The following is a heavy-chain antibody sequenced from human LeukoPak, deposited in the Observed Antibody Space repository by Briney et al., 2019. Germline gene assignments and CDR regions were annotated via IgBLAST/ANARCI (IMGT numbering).Heavy chain of an antibody. J-gene: IGHJ4*02. Sequence: ASVKVSCKASGHTFTGYYMHWVRQAPGQGLEWMGWINPNSGGTNYAQKFQGRVTMTRDTSISTAYMELSRLRSDDTAVYYCARDPGGYSYDFDYWGQGTLVTVSS. D-gene: IGHD5-18*01. CDR3: ARDPGGYSYDFDY. CDR2: INPNSGGT. CDR1: GHTFTGYY. V-gene: IGHV1-2*02.